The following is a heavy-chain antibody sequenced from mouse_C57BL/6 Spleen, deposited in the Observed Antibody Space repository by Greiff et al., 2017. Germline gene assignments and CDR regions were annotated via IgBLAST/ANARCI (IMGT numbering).Heavy chain of an antibody. D-gene: IGHD1-1*01. Sequence: QVQLQQPGAELVKPGASVKLSCKASGYTFTSYWMHWVKQMPGRGLEWVGRIDPNSGGTKYNEKFKGKATLTVDKPSSTAYMQLSSLTSEDSAVYYCARDYRSLYWYFDVWGTGTTVTVSS. CDR3: ARDYRSLYWYFDV. J-gene: IGHJ1*03. CDR2: IDPNSGGT. V-gene: IGHV1-62-3*01. CDR1: GYTFTSYW.